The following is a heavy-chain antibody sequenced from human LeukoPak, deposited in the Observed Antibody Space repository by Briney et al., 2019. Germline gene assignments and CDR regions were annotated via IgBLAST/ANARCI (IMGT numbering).Heavy chain of an antibody. V-gene: IGHV4-61*02. J-gene: IGHJ4*02. CDR3: ARDDHYYDSSGYYYFDY. CDR1: GGSISSGSYY. CDR2: IYTSGST. D-gene: IGHD3-22*01. Sequence: PSETLSLTCTVSGGSISSGSYYWSWIRQPAGKGLEWIGRIYTSGSTNYNPSLKSRVTISVDTSKNQFSLKLSSVTAADTAVYYCARDDHYYDSSGYYYFDYWGQGTLVTVSS.